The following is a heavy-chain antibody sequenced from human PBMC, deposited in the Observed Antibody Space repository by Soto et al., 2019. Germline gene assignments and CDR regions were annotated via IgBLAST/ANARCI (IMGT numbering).Heavy chain of an antibody. Sequence: GGSLRLSCVASEFTFSNYVMNWVRQAPGKGLEWVASISRRSSSTYYADSVKGRFTISRDNAQNSLYLQMNNMRVEDTAVYYCARDVRTTQYSYGMDVWGQGTTVTVSS. CDR2: ISRRSSST. V-gene: IGHV3-21*01. CDR3: ARDVRTTQYSYGMDV. J-gene: IGHJ6*02. CDR1: EFTFSNYV. D-gene: IGHD1-7*01.